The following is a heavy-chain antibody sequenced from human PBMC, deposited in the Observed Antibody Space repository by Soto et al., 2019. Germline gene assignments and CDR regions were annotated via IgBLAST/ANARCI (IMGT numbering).Heavy chain of an antibody. CDR3: ARAPFCSGSSASFDY. Sequence: QVQLVQSGAEEKKPGSSVKVSCKASGGTFSSYTISWVRQAPGQGLEWMGRIIPILGIANYAQKFQGRVTITADKSTSIAYMELSGLGSEDRAVYYCARAPFCSGSSASFDYWGQGTLVTVSS. J-gene: IGHJ4*02. D-gene: IGHD3-10*02. CDR1: GGTFSSYT. V-gene: IGHV1-69*02. CDR2: IIPILGIA.